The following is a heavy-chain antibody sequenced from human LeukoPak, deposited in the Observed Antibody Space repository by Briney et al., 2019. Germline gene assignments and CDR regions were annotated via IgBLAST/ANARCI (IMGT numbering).Heavy chain of an antibody. CDR2: ISGSGGST. CDR3: AKASLRRGYSGYDHY. Sequence: GGSLRLSCAASGFTFSSYAMSWDRQAPGKGLEWVSAISGSGGSTYYADSVKGRFTISRDNSKNTLYLQMNSLRAEDTAVYYCAKASLRRGYSGYDHYWGQGTLVTVSS. J-gene: IGHJ4*02. CDR1: GFTFSSYA. V-gene: IGHV3-23*01. D-gene: IGHD5-12*01.